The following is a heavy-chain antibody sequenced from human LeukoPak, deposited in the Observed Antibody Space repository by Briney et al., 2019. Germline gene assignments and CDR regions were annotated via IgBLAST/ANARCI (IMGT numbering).Heavy chain of an antibody. V-gene: IGHV3-23*01. J-gene: IGHJ4*02. Sequence: GGSLRLSCAASGFTFSSYAMSWVRQAPGKGLECVSAISGSGGSTYYADSVKGRFTISRDNSKNTLYLQMNSLRAEDTAVYYCAKISEFWETCGGDCYADYWGQGTLVTVSS. CDR2: ISGSGGST. D-gene: IGHD2-21*01. CDR3: AKISEFWETCGGDCYADY. CDR1: GFTFSSYA.